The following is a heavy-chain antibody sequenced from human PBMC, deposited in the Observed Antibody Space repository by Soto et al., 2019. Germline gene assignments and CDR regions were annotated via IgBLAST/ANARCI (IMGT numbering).Heavy chain of an antibody. J-gene: IGHJ4*02. D-gene: IGHD3-9*01. CDR1: GDPTSSGGHY. CDR2: INSSGST. V-gene: IGHV4-31*03. Sequence: SETLSLTCTVSGDPTSSGGHYWIWIRQHPGKDLEWIGDINSSGSTYYNTSLKSRVTISVDTSKNQFSLKLSSVTAADSSVYYCARVRFDWLLSLFDYWGQGTLVTVSS. CDR3: ARVRFDWLLSLFDY.